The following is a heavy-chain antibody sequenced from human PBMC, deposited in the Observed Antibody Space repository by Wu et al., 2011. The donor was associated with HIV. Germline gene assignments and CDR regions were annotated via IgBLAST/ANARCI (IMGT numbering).Heavy chain of an antibody. J-gene: IGHJ4*02. CDR1: GFTFKRYA. V-gene: IGHV3-64*01. D-gene: IGHD3-10*01. CDR3: ARSRLVREVTPFDY. CDR2: ST. Sequence: RLSCAASGFTFKRYAMHWVRQAPGKGWSGSTYYANSVKGRFTISRDNSKNTLYLQMGSLRAEDMAVYYCARSRLVREVTPFDYWGQGTLVTVSS.